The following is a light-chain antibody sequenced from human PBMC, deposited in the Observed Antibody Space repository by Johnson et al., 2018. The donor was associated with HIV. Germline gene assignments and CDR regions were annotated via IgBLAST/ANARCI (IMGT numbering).Light chain of an antibody. V-gene: IGLV1-51*02. CDR1: SSNIGNNY. J-gene: IGLJ1*01. CDR2: ENN. CDR3: GTWDSSLSAGGV. Sequence: QSVLTQPPSVSAAPGQKVTISCSGSSSNIGNNYVSWYQQLPGTAPKLLIYENNKRPSGIPDRFSGSKSGTSATLGITGLPPGAEADYYCGTWDSSLSAGGVFGTGTKVTVL.